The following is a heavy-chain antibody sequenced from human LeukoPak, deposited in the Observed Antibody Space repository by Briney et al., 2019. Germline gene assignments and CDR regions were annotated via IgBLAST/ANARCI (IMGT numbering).Heavy chain of an antibody. V-gene: IGHV3-64*01. CDR1: GFTFSSYA. Sequence: GGSLRLSCAASGFTFSSYAMHWVRQAPGKGLEYVSAISSNGGSTYYANSVKGRFTISGDNSKNTLYLQMGSLRAEDMAVYYCARARGYAGLGVSLFGYWGQGTLVTVSS. D-gene: IGHD5-12*01. CDR2: ISSNGGST. J-gene: IGHJ4*02. CDR3: ARARGYAGLGVSLFGY.